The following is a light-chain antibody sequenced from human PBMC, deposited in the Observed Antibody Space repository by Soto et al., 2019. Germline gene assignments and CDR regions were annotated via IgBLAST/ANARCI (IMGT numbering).Light chain of an antibody. CDR3: HQTYSLSRVT. V-gene: IGKV1-39*01. J-gene: IGKJ3*01. CDR1: QSISNS. Sequence: DSQLTQSPSSLSASVGDRVSITCRARQSISNSLNWYQQKPGKAPKVLIYTASNLQSGVPARFSGSGSGTDFTLTISSLQPEDFATYFCHQTYSLSRVTFGPGTNVDLK. CDR2: TAS.